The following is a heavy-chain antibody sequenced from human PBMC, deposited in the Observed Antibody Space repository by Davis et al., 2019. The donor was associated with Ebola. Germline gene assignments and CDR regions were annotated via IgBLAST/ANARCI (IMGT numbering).Heavy chain of an antibody. J-gene: IGHJ5*02. V-gene: IGHV1-69*13. D-gene: IGHD1-26*01. Sequence: SVKVSCKASGGTFSSYAISWVRQAPGQGLEWMGGIIPIFGTANYAQKFQGRVTITADESTSTAYMELRSLRSDDTAVYYCARDILVGATSSWGQGTLVTVSS. CDR2: IIPIFGTA. CDR3: ARDILVGATSS. CDR1: GGTFSSYA.